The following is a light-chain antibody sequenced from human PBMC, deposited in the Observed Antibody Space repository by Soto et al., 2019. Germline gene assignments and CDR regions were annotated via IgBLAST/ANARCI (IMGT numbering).Light chain of an antibody. CDR1: SRDIGTSPY. CDR2: DVN. CDR3: TSYTATNTVA. V-gene: IGLV2-14*03. J-gene: IGLJ2*01. Sequence: QSALTQTASMSGSPGQSITISCTGTSRDIGTSPYVSWYQQYPGKAPKCMIYDVNNRPSGVSNRFSGSKSGYTASLTISGLQVEDEAVYYCTSYTATNTVALGGGTKLTVL.